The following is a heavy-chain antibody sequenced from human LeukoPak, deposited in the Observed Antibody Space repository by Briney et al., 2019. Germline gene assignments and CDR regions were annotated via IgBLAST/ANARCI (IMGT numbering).Heavy chain of an antibody. CDR2: MNPNSGNT. CDR3: ARGREYYYDSSGYSALDY. V-gene: IGHV1-8*03. D-gene: IGHD3-22*01. CDR1: GYTFTSYD. J-gene: IGHJ4*02. Sequence: ASVKVSCKASGYTFTSYDINWVRQATGQGLEWMGWMNPNSGNTGYAQKFQGRVTITRNTSISTAYMELSSLRSEDTAVYYCARGREYYYDSSGYSALDYWGQGTLVTVSS.